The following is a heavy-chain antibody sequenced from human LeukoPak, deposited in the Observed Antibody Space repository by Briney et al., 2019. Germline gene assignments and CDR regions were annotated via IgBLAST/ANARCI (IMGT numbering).Heavy chain of an antibody. CDR1: GYRFTNHW. CDR3: ARQGVYFPGSSAFYH. Sequence: GESLKISCKASGYRFTNHWIAWVRQMPGKGLELMGSIYPGDSDTRYSPSFQGQITISADKSVATAYLQWSSLKASDTAIYYCARQGVYFPGSSAFYHWGQGTLITVSS. CDR2: IYPGDSDT. J-gene: IGHJ4*02. V-gene: IGHV5-51*01. D-gene: IGHD3-22*01.